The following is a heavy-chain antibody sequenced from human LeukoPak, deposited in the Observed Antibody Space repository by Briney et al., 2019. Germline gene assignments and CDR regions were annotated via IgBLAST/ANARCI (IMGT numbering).Heavy chain of an antibody. J-gene: IGHJ4*02. CDR1: GFTFSSYA. CDR3: ANTLNGAYYGSGSYYNYYFDY. D-gene: IGHD3-10*01. V-gene: IGHV3-23*01. CDR2: ISGSGGST. Sequence: GGSLRLSCAASGFTFSSYAMSWVRQAPGKGLEWVSAISGSGGSTYYADSVKGRFTISRDNSKNTLYLQMNSLRAEDTAVYYCANTLNGAYYGSGSYYNYYFDYWGQGTLVTVSS.